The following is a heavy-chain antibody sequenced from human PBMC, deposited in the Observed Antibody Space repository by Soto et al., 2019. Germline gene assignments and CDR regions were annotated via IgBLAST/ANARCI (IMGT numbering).Heavy chain of an antibody. V-gene: IGHV1-46*01. D-gene: IGHD3-16*01. J-gene: IGHJ4*02. CDR2: RNPSGGST. CDR3: ARAGLEGAMRY. CDR1: GYTFTSYY. Sequence: QVQLVQSGAEVKKPGASVKVSCKASGYTFTSYYMHWVRQAPGQGLEWMGLRNPSGGSTGYAQEVGGSVTTDGDTTRSEGYVKLSIWCSGVTAVYFWARAGLEGAMRYRGQGSMVTVS.